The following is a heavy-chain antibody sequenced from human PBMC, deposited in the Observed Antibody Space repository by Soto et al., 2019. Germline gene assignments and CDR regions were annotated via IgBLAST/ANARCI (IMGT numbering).Heavy chain of an antibody. CDR1: GFTFSSYW. J-gene: IGHJ4*02. Sequence: GESLKISCAASGFTFSSYWMHWVRQAPGKGLVWVSRINSDGSSTSYAASVKGRFTISRANAKNTLYLQMNSLRAEDTAVYYCARDVRQGYSSSWYFDYWGQGTLVTVSS. CDR3: ARDVRQGYSSSWYFDY. V-gene: IGHV3-74*01. D-gene: IGHD6-13*01. CDR2: INSDGSST.